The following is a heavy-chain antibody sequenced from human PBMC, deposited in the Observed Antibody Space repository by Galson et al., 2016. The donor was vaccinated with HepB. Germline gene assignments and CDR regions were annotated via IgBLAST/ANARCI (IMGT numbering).Heavy chain of an antibody. CDR2: ISRDGGRT. D-gene: IGHD3-9*01. J-gene: IGHJ6*02. V-gene: IGHV3-23*01. CDR3: VKHPVTTFDILTEYDGDV. Sequence: SLRLSCAASGFRFSSYGMHWVRQAPGKGLEWVSGISRDGGRTYYADSVKGRFTIFRDNSKKTLYLQLKSLRAEDTANYYCVKHPVTTFDILTEYDGDVWGQGTTVYVSS. CDR1: GFRFSSYG.